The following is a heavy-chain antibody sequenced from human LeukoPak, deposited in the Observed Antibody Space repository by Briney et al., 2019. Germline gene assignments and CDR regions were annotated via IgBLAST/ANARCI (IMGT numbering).Heavy chain of an antibody. CDR1: EFTFSTYA. D-gene: IGHD3-3*01. J-gene: IGHJ4*02. V-gene: IGHV3-23*01. CDR3: AKDQAVIIKYYFDY. Sequence: GGSLRLSCAASEFTFSTYAMSWVRQAPGKGLEWVSAISASGGNTYYADSVKGRFTISRDNSKNTLYLQLNSLRAEDTAVYYCAKDQAVIIKYYFDYWGQGTLVTVSS. CDR2: ISASGGNT.